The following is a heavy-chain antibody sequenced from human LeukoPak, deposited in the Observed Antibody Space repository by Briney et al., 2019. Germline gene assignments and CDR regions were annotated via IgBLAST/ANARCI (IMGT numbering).Heavy chain of an antibody. CDR1: GGSFSGYY. V-gene: IGHV4-34*01. J-gene: IGHJ6*02. D-gene: IGHD3-22*01. CDR2: INHSGST. Sequence: SETLSLTCAVYGGSFSGYYWSWIRQPPGKGLEWIGEINHSGSTNYNPSLKSRVTISVDTSKNQFSLKLSSVTAADTAVYYCARGRNSGYPSYYYYYYGMDVWGQGTTVTVSS. CDR3: ARGRNSGYPSYYYYYYGMDV.